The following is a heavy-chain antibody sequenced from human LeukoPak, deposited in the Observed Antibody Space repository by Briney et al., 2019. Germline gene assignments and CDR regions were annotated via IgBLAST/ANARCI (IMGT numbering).Heavy chain of an antibody. Sequence: GESLKISCKGSGYGFTNYWIGWVRQMPGKGLEWMGIIYPGDSDTRYSPSFQGQVTISADKSISTAYLQWSSLKASDTAMYYCTRPVTDYGDYLYFYYMDVWGKGTTVTVSS. V-gene: IGHV5-51*01. D-gene: IGHD4-17*01. CDR2: IYPGDSDT. CDR1: GYGFTNYW. J-gene: IGHJ6*03. CDR3: TRPVTDYGDYLYFYYMDV.